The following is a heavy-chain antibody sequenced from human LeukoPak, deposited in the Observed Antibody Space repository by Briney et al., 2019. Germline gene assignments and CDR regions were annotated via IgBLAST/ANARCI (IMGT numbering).Heavy chain of an antibody. J-gene: IGHJ4*02. CDR2: INHSGST. CDR3: ARPPKKGGYYYFSD. V-gene: IGHV4-34*01. Sequence: PSETLSLTCAVYGGSFSGYYWSWIRQPPGKGLEWIGEINHSGSTNYNPSLKSRVTISVDTSKNQFSLKLSSVTAADTAVYYCARPPKKGGYYYFSDWGQGTLVTVSS. D-gene: IGHD3-22*01. CDR1: GGSFSGYY.